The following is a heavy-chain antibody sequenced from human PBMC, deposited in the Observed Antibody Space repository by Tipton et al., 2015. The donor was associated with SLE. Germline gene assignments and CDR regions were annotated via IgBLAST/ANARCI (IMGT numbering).Heavy chain of an antibody. Sequence: SLRLSCAASKFTFSSYSMNWVRQAPGKGLEWVSSVSSGSNYIYYADSLKGRFTISRDNAKNSLYLQMNSLRAEDTAVYYCARDLEIAARRFPRDAFDIWGQGTMVTVSS. J-gene: IGHJ3*02. CDR3: ARDLEIAARRFPRDAFDI. D-gene: IGHD6-6*01. V-gene: IGHV3-21*01. CDR1: KFTFSSYS. CDR2: VSSGSNYI.